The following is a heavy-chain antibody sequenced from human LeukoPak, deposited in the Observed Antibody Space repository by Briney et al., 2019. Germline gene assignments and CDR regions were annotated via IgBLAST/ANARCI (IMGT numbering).Heavy chain of an antibody. CDR2: ISGSGGST. V-gene: IGHV3-23*01. J-gene: IGHJ4*02. CDR3: ARRSPIAVAGSDY. CDR1: GFTFSSYS. Sequence: GGSLRLSCAASGFTFSSYSMNWVRQAPGKGLEWVSAISGSGGSTYYADSVKGRFTISRDNSKNTLYLQMNSLRAEDTAVYYCARRSPIAVAGSDYWGQGTLVTVSS. D-gene: IGHD6-19*01.